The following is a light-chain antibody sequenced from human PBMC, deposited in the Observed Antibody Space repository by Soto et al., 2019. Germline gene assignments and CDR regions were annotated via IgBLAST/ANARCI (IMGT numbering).Light chain of an antibody. Sequence: QSVLSQPASVSGAPGQSITISCSGSSSDIGGYNYVSWYQHHPGKVPKVMIYEVSNRPSGVSDRFTGSKSGNTASLTISGLQAEDEADYYCCSYTSSADLVFGGGIKVTVL. V-gene: IGLV2-14*01. CDR1: SSDIGGYNY. J-gene: IGLJ3*02. CDR3: CSYTSSADLV. CDR2: EVS.